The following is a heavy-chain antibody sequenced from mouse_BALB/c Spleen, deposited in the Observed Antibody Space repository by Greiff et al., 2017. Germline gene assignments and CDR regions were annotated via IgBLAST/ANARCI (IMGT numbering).Heavy chain of an antibody. CDR3: TREYYDEDAMDY. Sequence: DVHLVESGGGLVKPGGSLKLSCAASGFTFSSYTMSWVRQTPEKRLEWVATISSGGSYTYYPDSVKGRFTISRDNAKNTLYLQMSSLKSEDTAMYYCTREYYDEDAMDYWGQGTSVTVSS. CDR2: ISSGGSYT. V-gene: IGHV5-6-4*01. D-gene: IGHD2-4*01. CDR1: GFTFSSYT. J-gene: IGHJ4*01.